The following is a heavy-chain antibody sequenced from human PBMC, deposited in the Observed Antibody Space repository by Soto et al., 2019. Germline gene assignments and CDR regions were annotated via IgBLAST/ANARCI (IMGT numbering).Heavy chain of an antibody. CDR2: ISSSVSTI. D-gene: IGHD2-15*01. V-gene: IGHV3-48*03. Sequence: LRLSCAASGFTFSSYEMNWVRQAPGKGLEWVSYISSSVSTIYYAASLKGRFTISRDNAKNSLYLQMNSLRAEDTAVYYCARVTQDSQFKYCSGGSCYPSYYYYYGMDVWGQGTTVTVSS. CDR3: ARVTQDSQFKYCSGGSCYPSYYYYYGMDV. J-gene: IGHJ6*02. CDR1: GFTFSSYE.